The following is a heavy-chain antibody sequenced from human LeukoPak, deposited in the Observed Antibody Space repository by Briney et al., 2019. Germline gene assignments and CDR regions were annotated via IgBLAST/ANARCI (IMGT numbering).Heavy chain of an antibody. CDR2: IWYDGSNK. V-gene: IGHV3-33*01. CDR1: GFTFSSYG. CDR3: ASSNSRTYGMDV. J-gene: IGHJ6*02. Sequence: GGSLGLSCAASGFTFSSYGMHWVRQAPGKGLEWVAVIWYDGSNKYYADSVKGRFTISRDNSKNTLYLQMNSLRAEDTAVYYCASSNSRTYGMDVWGQGTTVTVSS. D-gene: IGHD2/OR15-2a*01.